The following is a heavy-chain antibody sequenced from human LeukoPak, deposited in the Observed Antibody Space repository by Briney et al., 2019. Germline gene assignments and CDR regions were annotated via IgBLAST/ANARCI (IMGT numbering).Heavy chain of an antibody. J-gene: IGHJ4*02. D-gene: IGHD1-26*01. Sequence: SETLSLTCTVSGGSISSYYWSWIRQPPGKGLEWIGYIYYSGSTNYNPSLKSRVTISVDTSKNQFSLKLSSVTAADTAVYYCARAPLGGSYYFDYWGQGTLVTVSS. CDR2: IYYSGST. V-gene: IGHV4-59*01. CDR1: GGSISSYY. CDR3: ARAPLGGSYYFDY.